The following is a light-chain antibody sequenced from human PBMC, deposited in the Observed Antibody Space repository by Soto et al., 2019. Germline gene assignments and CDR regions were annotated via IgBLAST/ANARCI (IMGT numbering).Light chain of an antibody. CDR2: DVN. J-gene: IGLJ1*01. CDR1: RGDVGGYNY. CDR3: CSCTGSHSYV. Sequence: PGQSVAISCTGTRGDVGGYNYVSWYQQHPGKAPKLMIYDVNKRPSGVPDRFSGSKSGNTASLTISGLQAEDEADYYCCSCTGSHSYVFGTGTKVTVL. V-gene: IGLV2-11*01.